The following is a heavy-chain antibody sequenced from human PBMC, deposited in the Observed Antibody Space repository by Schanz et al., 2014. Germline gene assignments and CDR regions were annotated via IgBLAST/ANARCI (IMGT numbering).Heavy chain of an antibody. J-gene: IGHJ4*02. CDR3: AATTILAD. V-gene: IGHV3-30*04. D-gene: IGHD3-3*01. CDR2: SSYDVSIK. CDR1: GFTFSSYA. Sequence: QVQLVESGGGVVRPGRSLRLSCAASGFTFSSYAMRWVRQAPGKELEWVALSSYDVSIKDYSDSVKGRFTISRDNSKDTLYLQMNSLRDEDTAVYYCAATTILADWGQGTLVTVSS.